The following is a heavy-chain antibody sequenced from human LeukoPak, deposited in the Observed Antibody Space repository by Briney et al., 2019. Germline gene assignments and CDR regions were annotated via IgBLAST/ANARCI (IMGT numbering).Heavy chain of an antibody. Sequence: SETLSLTCAVSGGSLRSGGYSWSWIRQPPGKGLEWIGYIFYNGNTHYNPSLKSRLTMSVDTSKNQVFLRLNSVTAAATAVYYCAREPTYCSGGSCYSGGGWFDPWGQGVLVTVSS. CDR3: AREPTYCSGGSCYSGGGWFDP. CDR1: GGSLRSGGYS. D-gene: IGHD2-15*01. CDR2: IFYNGNT. V-gene: IGHV4-30-4*07. J-gene: IGHJ5*02.